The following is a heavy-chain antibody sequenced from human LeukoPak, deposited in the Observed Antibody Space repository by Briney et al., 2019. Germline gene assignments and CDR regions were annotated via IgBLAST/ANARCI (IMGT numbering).Heavy chain of an antibody. CDR2: IYPGDSDT. J-gene: IGHJ6*02. D-gene: IGHD3-3*01. CDR1: GYSFTSYW. Sequence: GESLKISCKGSGYSFTSYWIGWVRQMPGKGLEWMGIIYPGDSDTRYSPSFQGQVTISADKSISTAYLQWSSLKASDTAMYYCARVDSWSGYRYGMDVWGQGTTVTVSS. V-gene: IGHV5-51*01. CDR3: ARVDSWSGYRYGMDV.